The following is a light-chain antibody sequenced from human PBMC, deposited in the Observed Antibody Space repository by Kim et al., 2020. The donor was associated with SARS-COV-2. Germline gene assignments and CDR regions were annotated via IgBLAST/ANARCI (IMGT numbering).Light chain of an antibody. J-gene: IGKJ4*01. CDR1: QDINNH. V-gene: IGKV1-33*01. CDR3: QQYDNLPH. Sequence: SASVGDRVTIHCQASQDINNHLNWYQQKPGKGPKLLIYDASNLKTGVPSRFSGRGSGTDFTFTISSLQAEDFATYYCQQYDNLPHFGGGTKVDIK. CDR2: DAS.